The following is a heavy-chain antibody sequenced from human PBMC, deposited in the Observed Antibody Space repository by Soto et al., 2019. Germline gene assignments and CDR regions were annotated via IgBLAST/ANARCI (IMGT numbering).Heavy chain of an antibody. D-gene: IGHD2-15*01. Sequence: QVQLVQSGAEVQKPGSSVKVSCKASGGTFSSYAISWVRQAPGQGLEWMGGIIPIFGTANYAQKFQGRVTITADESTSTAYMELSSLRSEDTAVYYCARGGRYCSGGSCYSYAFDIWGQGTMVTVSS. J-gene: IGHJ3*02. CDR1: GGTFSSYA. CDR3: ARGGRYCSGGSCYSYAFDI. V-gene: IGHV1-69*01. CDR2: IIPIFGTA.